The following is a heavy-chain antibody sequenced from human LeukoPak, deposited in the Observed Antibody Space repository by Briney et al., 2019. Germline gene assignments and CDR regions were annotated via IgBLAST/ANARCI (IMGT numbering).Heavy chain of an antibody. CDR3: ASNTGTVFDY. D-gene: IGHD7-27*01. CDR1: GGSISSSSYY. Sequence: SETLSLTCTVSGGSISSSSYYWSWIRQPPGKGLEWIGYVYYSGSTEYNPSLRSRVTISLEMSKHQFSLSLTSVTAADTAVYYCASNTGTVFDYWGQGTLVTVSS. CDR2: VYYSGST. J-gene: IGHJ4*02. V-gene: IGHV4-61*01.